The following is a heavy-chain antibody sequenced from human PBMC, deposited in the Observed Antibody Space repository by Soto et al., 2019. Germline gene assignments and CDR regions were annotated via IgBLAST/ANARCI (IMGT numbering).Heavy chain of an antibody. Sequence: PSETLSLTCTVSGDSVTNYFWSWMRQPPGRGLEWIGHMYHGGRTNYSPSLKSRVTMSLDSSRNQFSLNLSSVTAADTAVYFCARDPGYCTNGVCPIFDFWGQGLQVTVSS. V-gene: IGHV4-59*02. J-gene: IGHJ4*02. CDR1: GDSVTNYF. D-gene: IGHD2-8*01. CDR2: MYHGGRT. CDR3: ARDPGYCTNGVCPIFDF.